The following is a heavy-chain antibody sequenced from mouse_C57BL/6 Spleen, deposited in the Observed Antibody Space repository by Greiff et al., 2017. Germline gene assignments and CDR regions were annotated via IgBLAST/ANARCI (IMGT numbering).Heavy chain of an antibody. CDR2: INPSSGYT. CDR1: GYTFTSYW. CDR3: ATNERTAQASY. Sequence: QVHVKQSGAELAKPGASVKLSCKASGYTFTSYWMHWVKQRPGQGLEWIGYINPSSGYTKYNQKFKDKATLTADKSSSTAYMQLSSLTYEDSAVYYCATNERTAQASYWGQGTSVTVSS. V-gene: IGHV1-7*01. D-gene: IGHD3-2*02. J-gene: IGHJ4*01.